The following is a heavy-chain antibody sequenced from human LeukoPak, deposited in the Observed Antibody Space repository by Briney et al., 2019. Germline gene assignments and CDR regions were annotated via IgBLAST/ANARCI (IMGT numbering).Heavy chain of an antibody. CDR3: AGEFGGYAGD. D-gene: IGHD5-12*01. Sequence: SVKVSCKASGGTFSSYAISCVRQAPGQGLEWMGGIIPIFGTANYAQKFQGRVTITADESTSTAYIELSSLRSEDTAVYYCAGEFGGYAGDWGQGTLVTVSS. CDR1: GGTFSSYA. V-gene: IGHV1-69*13. CDR2: IIPIFGTA. J-gene: IGHJ4*02.